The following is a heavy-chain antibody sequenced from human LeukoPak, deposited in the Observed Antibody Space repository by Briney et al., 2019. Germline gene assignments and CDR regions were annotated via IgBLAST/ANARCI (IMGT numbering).Heavy chain of an antibody. Sequence: ASVKVSCKASGYTFTGYYMHWVRQAPGQGLEWMGWINPNSGGTNYAQKFQGRVTMTRDTSISTAYMELSRLRSDDTAVYYCARGFMDSSPWDAFDIWGQGTMVTVSS. J-gene: IGHJ3*02. CDR3: ARGFMDSSPWDAFDI. D-gene: IGHD3-22*01. V-gene: IGHV1-2*02. CDR2: INPNSGGT. CDR1: GYTFTGYY.